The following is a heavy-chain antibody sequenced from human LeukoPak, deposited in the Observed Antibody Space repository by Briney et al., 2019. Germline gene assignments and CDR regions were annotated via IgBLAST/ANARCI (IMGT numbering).Heavy chain of an antibody. J-gene: IGHJ4*02. CDR2: ISPYSGNT. Sequence: ASVKVSCKASGYTFRNYGSSWVRQAPGQGLEWMGWISPYSGNTDYTERLQGRVTMTTDTSTTTAFIELRSLRSDDTAVYYCARTSGVSVAGSPYYFDYWGQGTLVTVSS. V-gene: IGHV1-18*01. CDR3: ARTSGVSVAGSPYYFDY. CDR1: GYTFRNYG. D-gene: IGHD6-13*01.